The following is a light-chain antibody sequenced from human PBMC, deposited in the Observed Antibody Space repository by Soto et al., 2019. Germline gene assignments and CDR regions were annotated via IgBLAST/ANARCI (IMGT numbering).Light chain of an antibody. J-gene: IGKJ1*01. Sequence: IVLTQSPCTLSLSPGESATLSCRATQSVSATYLAWYQQKPGQAPRLLIYAASSRATDIPDRFSGSGSGTDFTLAISRLEPEDFAVYWCQHYGTSTRTFGQGTKV. CDR2: AAS. CDR1: QSVSATY. V-gene: IGKV3-20*01. CDR3: QHYGTSTRT.